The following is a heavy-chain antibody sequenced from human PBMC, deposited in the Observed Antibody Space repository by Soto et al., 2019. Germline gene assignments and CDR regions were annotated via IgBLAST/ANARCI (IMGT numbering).Heavy chain of an antibody. CDR1: GFTFSGSA. J-gene: IGHJ5*02. CDR3: TINDFWSSNWFDP. CDR2: IRSKANSYAT. V-gene: IGHV3-73*01. D-gene: IGHD3-3*01. Sequence: GGSLRLSCAASGFTFSGSAMHWVRQASGKGLEWVGRIRSKANSYATAYAASVKGRFTISRDDSKNTAYLQMNSLKTEDTAVYYCTINDFWSSNWFDPWGQGTLVTVSS.